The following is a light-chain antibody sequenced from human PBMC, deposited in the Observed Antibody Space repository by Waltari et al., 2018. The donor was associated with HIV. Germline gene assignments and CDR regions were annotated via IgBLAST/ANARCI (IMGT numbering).Light chain of an antibody. V-gene: IGLV3-25*03. Sequence: SLGLTQPPSVSVSPGQTAKITCSGDVLSSQSAYWYQLRPGQAPVTLIYRDDERPSRIPERFSGSSSGTTAALTIAGVQAEDEADYYCQSRDRTGTLVLFGGGTKLTVL. CDR3: QSRDRTGTLVL. CDR1: VLSSQS. J-gene: IGLJ3*02. CDR2: RDD.